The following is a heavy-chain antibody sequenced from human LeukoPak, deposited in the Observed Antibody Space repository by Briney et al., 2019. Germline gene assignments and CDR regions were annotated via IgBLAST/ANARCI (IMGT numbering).Heavy chain of an antibody. D-gene: IGHD3-10*01. V-gene: IGHV1-69*04. J-gene: IGHJ4*02. Sequence: GASVKVSCKASGGTFSSYAISWVRQAPGQGLEWMGRIIPILGIANYAQKFQGRVTITADESTSTAYMELSSLRSEDTAVYYCARVRGMVRELRGYFDYWGQGTLVTVSS. CDR2: IIPILGIA. CDR1: GGTFSSYA. CDR3: ARVRGMVRELRGYFDY.